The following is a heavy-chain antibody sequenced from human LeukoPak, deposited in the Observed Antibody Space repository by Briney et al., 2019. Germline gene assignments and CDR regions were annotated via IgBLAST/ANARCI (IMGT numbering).Heavy chain of an antibody. D-gene: IGHD2-2*01. V-gene: IGHV1-8*01. Sequence: GASVKVSCKASGYTFSSHDIYWVRQAPGQGLEWMGRMNLNSGDTYYAQNFQGRFSITSGTSKSTTYMDLASLAPEDTAVYYCAREYPLFHYFDYWGQGTLVTVSS. J-gene: IGHJ4*02. CDR3: AREYPLFHYFDY. CDR1: GYTFSSHD. CDR2: MNLNSGDT.